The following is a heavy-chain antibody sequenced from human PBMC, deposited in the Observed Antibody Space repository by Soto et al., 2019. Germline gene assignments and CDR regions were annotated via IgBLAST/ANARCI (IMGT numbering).Heavy chain of an antibody. J-gene: IGHJ5*02. Sequence: PGGSLRLSCAASGFTFSSYAMSWVRQAPERGLEWVSAISGGGSSTYYADSVKGRFTISRDNSKNTLYLQMNSLRVEDTAVYYCAKSHGPSSGWSPWGQGTLVTVSS. CDR1: GFTFSSYA. CDR3: AKSHGPSSGWSP. D-gene: IGHD6-19*01. V-gene: IGHV3-23*01. CDR2: ISGGGSST.